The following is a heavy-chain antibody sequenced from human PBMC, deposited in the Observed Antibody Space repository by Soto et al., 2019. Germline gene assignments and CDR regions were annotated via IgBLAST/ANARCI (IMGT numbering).Heavy chain of an antibody. CDR1: GGSFSGYY. D-gene: IGHD6-19*01. CDR2: INHSGST. Sequence: SETLSLTCAVYGGSFSGYYWSWIRQPPGKGLEWIGEINHSGSTNYNPSLKSRVTISVDTSKNQFSLKLSSVTAADTAVYYCARGSVPPLYSSGWYYYMDVWGKGTTVTVSS. CDR3: ARGSVPPLYSSGWYYYMDV. V-gene: IGHV4-34*01. J-gene: IGHJ6*03.